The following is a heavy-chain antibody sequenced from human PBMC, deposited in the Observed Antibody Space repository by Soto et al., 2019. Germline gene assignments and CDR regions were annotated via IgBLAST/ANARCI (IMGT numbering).Heavy chain of an antibody. CDR1: GGSISSGGYY. CDR2: IYYSGST. J-gene: IGHJ6*02. Sequence: SLELTCTVSGGSISSGGYYWSWIRQHPAKGLEWIGYIYYSGSTYYNPSLKSRVTISVDTSKNQFSLKLSSVTAAHTAVYYCARDPYYGMDVCGQRTTVTVSS. V-gene: IGHV4-31*03. CDR3: ARDPYYGMDV.